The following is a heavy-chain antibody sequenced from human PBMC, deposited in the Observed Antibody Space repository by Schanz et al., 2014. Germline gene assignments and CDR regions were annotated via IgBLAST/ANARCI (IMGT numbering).Heavy chain of an antibody. V-gene: IGHV3-30*04. D-gene: IGHD3-10*01. CDR1: GFTFSSYA. CDR2: VPFDGSQK. CDR3: VSSGSYSSYAL. J-gene: IGHJ4*02. Sequence: VQLVESGGGLVQPGRSLRLSCAASGFTFSSYALHWVRQAPGKGLEWVAFVPFDGSQKFYADSVKGRFTISRDNAKNSLYLQMNSLRAEDTAVYHCVSSGSYSSYALWGQGTLVTVSS.